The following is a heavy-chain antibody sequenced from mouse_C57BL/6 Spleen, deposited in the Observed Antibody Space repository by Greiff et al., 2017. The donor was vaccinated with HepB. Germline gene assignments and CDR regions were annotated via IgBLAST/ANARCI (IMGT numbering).Heavy chain of an antibody. J-gene: IGHJ4*01. CDR1: GFTFSDYY. Sequence: EVQLVESGGGLVQPGGSLKLSCAASGFTFSDYYMYWVRQTPEKRLEWVAYISNGGGSTYYQDTVKGRFTISRDNAKNTLYLQMSRLKSEDTAMYYCASRYGGYAMDYWGQGTSVTVSS. CDR3: ASRYGGYAMDY. D-gene: IGHD1-1*01. V-gene: IGHV5-12*01. CDR2: ISNGGGST.